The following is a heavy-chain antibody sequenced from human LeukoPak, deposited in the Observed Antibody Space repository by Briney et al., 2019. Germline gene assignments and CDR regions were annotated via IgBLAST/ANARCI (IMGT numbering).Heavy chain of an antibody. CDR1: GGSISSSTYY. Sequence: SETLSLTCTVSGGSISSSTYYWGWIRQPPGKGLEWIGSIYYSGSTYYNPSLKSRVTISVDTSKNHFSLNLSSVTAADTAVYYCARQSRGSSSSRDYFDYWGQGTLDTVSS. CDR2: IYYSGST. V-gene: IGHV4-39*01. J-gene: IGHJ4*02. D-gene: IGHD6-6*01. CDR3: ARQSRGSSSSRDYFDY.